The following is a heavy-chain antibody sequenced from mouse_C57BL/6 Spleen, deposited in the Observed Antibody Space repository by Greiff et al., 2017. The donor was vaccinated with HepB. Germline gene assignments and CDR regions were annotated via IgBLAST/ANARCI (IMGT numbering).Heavy chain of an antibody. CDR1: GYAFSSYW. V-gene: IGHV1-80*01. D-gene: IGHD2-4*01. CDR2: IYPGDGDT. J-gene: IGHJ3*01. Sequence: QVQLKESGAELVKPGASVKISCKASGYAFSSYWMNWVKQRPGKGLEWIGQIYPGDGDTNYNGKFKGKATLTADKSSSTAYMQLSSLTSEDSAVYFCARRYYDYDGWFAYWGQGTLVTVSA. CDR3: ARRYYDYDGWFAY.